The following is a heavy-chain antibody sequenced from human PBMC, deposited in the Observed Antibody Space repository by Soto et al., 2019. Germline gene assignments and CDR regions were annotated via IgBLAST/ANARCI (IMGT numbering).Heavy chain of an antibody. CDR3: AREKQQLGYYFDY. J-gene: IGHJ4*02. D-gene: IGHD6-13*01. CDR2: TRNKANSYTT. Sequence: HPGGSLRLSCAASGFTFSDHYMDWVRQAPGKGLEWVGRTRNKANSYTTEYAASVKGRFTISRDDSKNSLYLQMNSLKAEDTAVYYCAREKQQLGYYFDYWGQGTLVTVSS. V-gene: IGHV3-72*01. CDR1: GFTFSDHY.